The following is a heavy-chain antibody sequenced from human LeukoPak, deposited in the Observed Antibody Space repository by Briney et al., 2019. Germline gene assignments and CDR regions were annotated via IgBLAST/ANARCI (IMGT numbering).Heavy chain of an antibody. CDR1: VYTFTSYD. CDR2: MNPNSGNT. D-gene: IGHD1-26*01. J-gene: IGHJ4*02. V-gene: IGHV1-8*01. Sequence: ASVKVSCKASVYTFTSYDIHWVRQATGQGLGWMGWMNPNSGNTGYAQKFQGRVTMTRNTSISTAYMELSSLRSEDTAVYYCASQTYSGSYGCPDYWGQGTLVTVSS. CDR3: ASQTYSGSYGCPDY.